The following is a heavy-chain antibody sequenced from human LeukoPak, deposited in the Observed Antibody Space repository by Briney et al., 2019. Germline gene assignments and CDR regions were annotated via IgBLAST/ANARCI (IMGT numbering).Heavy chain of an antibody. J-gene: IGHJ5*02. CDR2: IKQDGNEK. CDR3: AREAWALDYDILTGYVNWFDP. Sequence: GGSLRLSCAASGFRFNTYWVSWVRQAPGKGLEWAANIKQDGNEKYYADSVKGRFTISRDNGKNSLDLQMNSLRADDTAVYYCAREAWALDYDILTGYVNWFDPWGQGTLVTVSS. V-gene: IGHV3-7*01. D-gene: IGHD3-9*01. CDR1: GFRFNTYW.